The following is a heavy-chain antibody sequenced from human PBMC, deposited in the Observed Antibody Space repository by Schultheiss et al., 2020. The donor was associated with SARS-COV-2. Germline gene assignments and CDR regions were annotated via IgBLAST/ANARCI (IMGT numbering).Heavy chain of an antibody. CDR1: GYTFTSYG. J-gene: IGHJ5*02. CDR3: ARVGYCSGGSCRAWYNWFDR. V-gene: IGHV1-18*01. CDR2: ISAYNGNT. Sequence: ASVKVSCKASGYTFTSYGISWVRQAPGQGLEWMGWISAYNGNTNYAQKLQGRVTITADESTSTAYMELSSLRSEDTAVYYCARVGYCSGGSCRAWYNWFDRWGQGALVTVSS. D-gene: IGHD2-15*01.